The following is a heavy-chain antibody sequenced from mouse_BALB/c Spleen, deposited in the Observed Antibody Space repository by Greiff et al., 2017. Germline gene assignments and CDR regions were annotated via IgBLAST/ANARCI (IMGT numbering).Heavy chain of an antibody. D-gene: IGHD2-3*01. CDR2: ISYSGST. J-gene: IGHJ4*01. V-gene: IGHV3-2*02. CDR3: ARECIYDGYYDAMDY. Sequence: EVQLVESGPGLVKPSQSLSLTCTVTGYSITSDYAWNWIRQFPGNKLEWMGYISYSGSTSYNPSLKSRISITRDTSKNQFFLQLNSVTTEDTATYYCARECIYDGYYDAMDYWGQGTSVTVSS. CDR1: GYSITSDYA.